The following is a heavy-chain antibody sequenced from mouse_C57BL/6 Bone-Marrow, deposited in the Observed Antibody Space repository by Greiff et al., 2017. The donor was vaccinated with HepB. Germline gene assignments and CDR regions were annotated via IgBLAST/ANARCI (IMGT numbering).Heavy chain of an antibody. V-gene: IGHV1-54*01. CDR2: INPGSGGT. D-gene: IGHD1-1*02. CDR3: ARYYGGLFAY. J-gene: IGHJ3*01. CDR1: GYAFTNYL. Sequence: VQLQQSGAELVRPGTSVKVSCKASGYAFTNYLIEWVKQRPGQGLEWIGVINPGSGGTNYNEKFKGKATLTADKSSSTAYMQLSSLTSEDSAVYFCARYYGGLFAYWGQGTLVTVSA.